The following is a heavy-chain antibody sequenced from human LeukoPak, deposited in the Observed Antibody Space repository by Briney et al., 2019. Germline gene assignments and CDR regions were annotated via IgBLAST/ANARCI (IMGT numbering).Heavy chain of an antibody. Sequence: ASVKVSCKVSGYSLTEFPMHRVRQTPGKGLEWMGGFDPEDGETIYAQKFQGRVTMTEDTSTDTAYLELSSLRSEDTAVYYCAREDILTGYAQDYYYGMDVWGQGTTVTVSS. D-gene: IGHD3-9*01. CDR2: FDPEDGET. CDR1: GYSLTEFP. V-gene: IGHV1-24*01. J-gene: IGHJ6*02. CDR3: AREDILTGYAQDYYYGMDV.